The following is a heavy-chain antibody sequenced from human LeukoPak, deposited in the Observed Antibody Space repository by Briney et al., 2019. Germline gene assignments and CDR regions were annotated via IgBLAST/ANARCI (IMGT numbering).Heavy chain of an antibody. CDR3: ARALHSIDAFDI. D-gene: IGHD3-3*02. CDR2: INPKSGVT. CDR1: GYTFTSYY. V-gene: IGHV1-2*02. J-gene: IGHJ3*02. Sequence: TSVKVSCKASGYTFTSYYMHWVRQAPGQGLEWMGWINPKSGVTNYAQKFQGRVTMTRDTSITTAYMEVSRLTSDDTAVYYCARALHSIDAFDIWGQGTMVTVSS.